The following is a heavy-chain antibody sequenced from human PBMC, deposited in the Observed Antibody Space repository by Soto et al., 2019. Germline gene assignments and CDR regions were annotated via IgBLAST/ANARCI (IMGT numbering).Heavy chain of an antibody. V-gene: IGHV1-46*01. CDR1: ADTFSSYF. J-gene: IGHJ6*02. D-gene: IGHD2-2*01. Sequence: GASVKVSCKASADTFSSYFMHWVRQAPGQGLEWMGIINPTGGTTTYAQKFQGRITMTRDTSTSTVYMELSSLRSEDTAVYYCARRYCISTSCHYYGMDVWGQGTTVTVSS. CDR2: INPTGGTT. CDR3: ARRYCISTSCHYYGMDV.